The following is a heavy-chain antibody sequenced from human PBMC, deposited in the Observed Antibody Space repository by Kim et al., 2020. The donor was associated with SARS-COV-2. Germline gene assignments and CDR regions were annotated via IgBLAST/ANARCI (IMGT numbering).Heavy chain of an antibody. CDR3: ARDRVGGTAMVTDYYYYG. CDR2: ISYDGSNK. V-gene: IGHV3-30*04. J-gene: IGHJ6*01. CDR1: GFTFSSYA. D-gene: IGHD5-18*01. Sequence: GGSLRLSCAASGFTFSSYAMHWVRQAPGKGLEWVAVISYDGSNKYYADSVKGRFTISRDNSKNTLYLQMNSLRAEDTAVYYCARDRVGGTAMVTDYYYYG.